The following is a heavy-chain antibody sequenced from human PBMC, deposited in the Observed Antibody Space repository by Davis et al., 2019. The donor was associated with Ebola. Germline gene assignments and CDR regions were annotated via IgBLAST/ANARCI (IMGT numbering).Heavy chain of an antibody. CDR3: ARVDYDFWSGYNWFDP. D-gene: IGHD3-3*01. J-gene: IGHJ5*02. CDR1: GGSSSAYF. Sequence: SETLSLTCTISGGSSSAYFWSWVRQPPGGGLEWIGSVFRHGTTNSNPSLKSRVTISVDTSKNQFSLKLSSVTAADTAVYYCARVDYDFWSGYNWFDPWGQGTLVTVSS. V-gene: IGHV4-59*01. CDR2: VFRHGTT.